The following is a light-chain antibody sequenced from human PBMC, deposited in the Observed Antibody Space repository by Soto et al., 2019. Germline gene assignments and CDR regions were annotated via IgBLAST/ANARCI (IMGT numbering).Light chain of an antibody. CDR1: QSVSSN. CDR3: QQYNNWPLT. V-gene: IGKV3-15*01. J-gene: IGKJ4*01. CDR2: GAS. Sequence: EIVMTQSPATLSVFPGERATLSCRASQSVSSNLAWYQQKPGQAPRLLIYGASTRATGIPARFSGSGSGTEFTLTISSLHSEDFAVYYCQQYNNWPLTFVGGTKVEIK.